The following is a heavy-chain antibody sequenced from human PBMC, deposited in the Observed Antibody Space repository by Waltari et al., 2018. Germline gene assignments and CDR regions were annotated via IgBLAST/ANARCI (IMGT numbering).Heavy chain of an antibody. D-gene: IGHD5-12*01. Sequence: QVQLQESGPGLVKPSGTLSVTCAVSGDSISGSFWWSWVRQTPGKGLEWIGQIHGSGRINYNPSLEGRVTVSRDTSNNQFSLKLTSATAADTAVYFCARDRGRGLYLDSWGQGILVTVSP. CDR3: ARDRGRGLYLDS. V-gene: IGHV4-4*02. J-gene: IGHJ4*02. CDR1: GDSISGSFW. CDR2: IHGSGRI.